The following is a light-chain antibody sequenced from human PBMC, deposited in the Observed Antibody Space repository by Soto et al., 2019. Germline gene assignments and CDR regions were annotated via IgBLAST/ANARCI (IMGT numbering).Light chain of an antibody. CDR2: GVT. CDR3: CSYVGNDTYV. J-gene: IGLJ2*01. CDR1: GSDIGTYNS. Sequence: QSVLTQPASVSGSPGQSITISCSGTGSDIGTYNSVSWYQQHPGNAPKLVIYGVTGRPSGVSIRFSAYKFGNTASLTISGLQAEDEADYYCCSYVGNDTYVFGGGTQLTVL. V-gene: IGLV2-23*02.